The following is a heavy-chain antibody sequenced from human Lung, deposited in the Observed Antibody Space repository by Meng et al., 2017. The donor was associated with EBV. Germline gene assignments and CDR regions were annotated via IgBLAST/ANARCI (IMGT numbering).Heavy chain of an antibody. CDR3: AKDLWERDGSGASNLEY. CDR2: ISGGGGST. J-gene: IGHJ4*02. D-gene: IGHD3-10*01. CDR1: GFTLNSYA. V-gene: IGHV3-23*01. Sequence: EVQLXXXXXGVVXPXXXLRLXXXAAGFTLNSYAMTWVRQAPGKGLEWVSVISGGGGSTYYAGSVKGRFTISRDNSKNTLYLQMNNLRAEDTAIYYCAKDLWERDGSGASNLEYWGQGTLVTVSS.